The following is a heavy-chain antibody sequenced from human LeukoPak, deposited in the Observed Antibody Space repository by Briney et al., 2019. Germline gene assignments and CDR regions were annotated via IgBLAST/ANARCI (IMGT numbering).Heavy chain of an antibody. V-gene: IGHV3-7*04. J-gene: IGHJ4*02. D-gene: IGHD6-19*01. CDR1: GFTFSSYW. Sequence: GGSLRLSRAASGFTFSSYWISWVRQAPGKGLEWVANIKQDGSEKDYVDSVKGRFTISRDNAKNSLYLQMNSLRAEDTAVYYCARDRGWQIAVAGTYYFDYWGQGTLVIVSS. CDR2: IKQDGSEK. CDR3: ARDRGWQIAVAGTYYFDY.